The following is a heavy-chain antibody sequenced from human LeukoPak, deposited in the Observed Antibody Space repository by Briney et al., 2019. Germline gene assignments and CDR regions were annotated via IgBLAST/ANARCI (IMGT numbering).Heavy chain of an antibody. J-gene: IGHJ5*02. D-gene: IGHD3-22*01. CDR2: ISSDGSNK. CDR1: GFTFSDYD. CDR3: AKNSDFDSSGLSP. V-gene: IGHV3-30*18. Sequence: GGSLRLSCAAFGFTFSDYDMHWVRQAPGKGLEWVAVISSDGSNKYYADSVKGRFTISRDTSKNTLYLQMNSLRPEDTAVYYCAKNSDFDSSGLSPWGQGTMVTVSS.